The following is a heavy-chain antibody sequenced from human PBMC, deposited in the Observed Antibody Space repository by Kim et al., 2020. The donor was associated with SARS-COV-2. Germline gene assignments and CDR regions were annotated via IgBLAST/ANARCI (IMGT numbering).Heavy chain of an antibody. CDR2: ISSSGSTI. J-gene: IGHJ6*02. Sequence: GGSLRLSCAASGFTFSDYYMSWIRQAPGKGLEWVSYISSSGSTIYYADSVKGRFTISRDNAKNSLYLQMNSLRAEDTAVYYCASSKDTVTTHYYYYGMDVWGQGTTVTVSS. V-gene: IGHV3-11*01. CDR3: ASSKDTVTTHYYYYGMDV. CDR1: GFTFSDYY. D-gene: IGHD4-4*01.